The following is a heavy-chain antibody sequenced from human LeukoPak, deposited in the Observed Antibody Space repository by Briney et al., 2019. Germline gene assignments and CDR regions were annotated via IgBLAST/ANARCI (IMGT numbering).Heavy chain of an antibody. CDR3: AREVIGELPNPYYFYYYGLDV. V-gene: IGHV3-53*01. CDR2: IDNTGKT. Sequence: GGSLRLSCAAFGFTVNTNFMNWVRQAPGRGLEWVSFIDNTGKTYYADSVKGRFTVSRDFSKNTLFLQMDNLKAEDTATYFCAREVIGELPNPYYFYYYGLDVWGQGTTVTVSS. CDR1: GFTVNTNF. J-gene: IGHJ6*02. D-gene: IGHD3-10*01.